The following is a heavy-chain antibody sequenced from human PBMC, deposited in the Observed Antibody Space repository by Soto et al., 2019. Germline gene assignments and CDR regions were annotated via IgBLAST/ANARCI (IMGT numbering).Heavy chain of an antibody. CDR3: AHSSSRGGYCSSTSCYSELPTFNWFDP. CDR1: GFSLSTSGVG. Sequence: SGPTLVKPTQTLTLTCTFSGFSLSTSGVGVGWIRQPPGKALEWLALIYWDDDKRYSPSLKSRLTITKDTSKNQVVLTMTNMDPVDTATYYCAHSSSRGGYCSSTSCYSELPTFNWFDPWGQGTLVTVSS. J-gene: IGHJ5*02. V-gene: IGHV2-5*02. CDR2: IYWDDDK. D-gene: IGHD2-2*02.